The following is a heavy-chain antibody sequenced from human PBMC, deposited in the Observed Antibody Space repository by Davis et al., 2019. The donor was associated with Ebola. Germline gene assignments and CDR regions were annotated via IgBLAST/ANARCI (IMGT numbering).Heavy chain of an antibody. CDR2: VIPIFGAA. V-gene: IGHV1-69*13. CDR3: VRTPVKFGRLPRGHFDY. CDR1: GGIFSTYG. J-gene: IGHJ4*02. D-gene: IGHD3-10*01. Sequence: SVKVSCKVSGGIFSTYGISWVRQAPGQGLAWMGGVIPIFGAAMYSPEFQDRVTINADEPTSTVYMKLRSLRADDTAVYYCVRTPVKFGRLPRGHFDYWGQGALVTVSS.